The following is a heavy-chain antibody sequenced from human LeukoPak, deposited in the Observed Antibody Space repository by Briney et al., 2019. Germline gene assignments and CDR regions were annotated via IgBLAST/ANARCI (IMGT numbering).Heavy chain of an antibody. J-gene: IGHJ6*04. CDR3: ARDREVVTAKAQMDV. V-gene: IGHV3-53*01. CDR1: GFTVSTNH. D-gene: IGHD2-21*02. CDR2: IYNDANT. Sequence: GGSLRPSCAVSGFTVSTNHMSWVRQAPGKGLEWVSVIYNDANTYYTDSVEGRFTISRDNSKNTVFLQMNSLRAEDTAVYYCARDREVVTAKAQMDVWGKGTTVTVSS.